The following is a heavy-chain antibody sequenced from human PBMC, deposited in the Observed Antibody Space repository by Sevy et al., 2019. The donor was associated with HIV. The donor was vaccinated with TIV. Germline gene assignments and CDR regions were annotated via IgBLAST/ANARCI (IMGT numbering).Heavy chain of an antibody. J-gene: IGHJ4*01. CDR2: VSSDGSEI. CDR3: ARDQLGSIDD. CDR1: GFTFSTYA. D-gene: IGHD7-27*01. Sequence: GGSLRLSCAVSGFTFSTYAMHWVRQAPGKGLECVAIVSSDGSEINYADSVKGRFTISRDNSRNTLYLQMNSLRTEDTALYYCARDQLGSIDDWGHGTLVTVSS. V-gene: IGHV3-30-3*01.